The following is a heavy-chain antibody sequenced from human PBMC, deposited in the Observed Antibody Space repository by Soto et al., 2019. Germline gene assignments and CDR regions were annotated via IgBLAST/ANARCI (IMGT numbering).Heavy chain of an antibody. D-gene: IGHD6-6*01. V-gene: IGHV3-30*18. J-gene: IGHJ5*02. CDR3: AKGALGAARPTNWFDP. Sequence: GGSLRLSCAASGFTFSSYGMHWVRQAPGKGLEWVAVISYDGSNKYYADSVKGRFTISRDNSKNTLYLQMNSLRAEDTAVYYCAKGALGAARPTNWFDPWGQGTLVTVSS. CDR1: GFTFSSYG. CDR2: ISYDGSNK.